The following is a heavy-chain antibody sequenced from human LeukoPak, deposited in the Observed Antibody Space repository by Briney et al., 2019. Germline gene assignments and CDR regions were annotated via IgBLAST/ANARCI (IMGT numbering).Heavy chain of an antibody. V-gene: IGHV3-23*01. CDR1: GFTFTSYA. D-gene: IGHD1-7*01. CDR2: ISGSGGST. Sequence: GGSLRLSCAASGFTFTSYAMSRVRQAPGKGLEWVSAISGSGGSTYYADSVKGRFTISRDNSKNTLYLQMNSLRVEDTAVYYCAKDENNWNYPNWGQGTLVTVSS. CDR3: AKDENNWNYPN. J-gene: IGHJ4*02.